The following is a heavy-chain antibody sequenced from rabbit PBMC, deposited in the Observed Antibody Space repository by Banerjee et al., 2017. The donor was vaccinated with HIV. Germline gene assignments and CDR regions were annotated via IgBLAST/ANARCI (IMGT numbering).Heavy chain of an antibody. J-gene: IGHJ4*01. Sequence: QSLEESGGDLVKPGASLTLTCTASGFSFSGDYWMSWVRQAPWKGLEWIAYISGLSGITYYASWAKGRFTISKTSSTTVTLQMTSLTAADTATYFCARGSGGGYGYAGDFWGPGTLVTVS. CDR1: GFSFSGDYW. CDR3: ARGSGGGYGYAGDF. V-gene: IGHV1S40*01. D-gene: IGHD6-1*01. CDR2: ISGLSGIT.